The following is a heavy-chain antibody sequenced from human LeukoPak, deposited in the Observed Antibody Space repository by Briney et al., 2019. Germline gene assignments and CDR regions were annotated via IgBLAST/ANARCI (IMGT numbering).Heavy chain of an antibody. V-gene: IGHV4-39*07. CDR3: ARGIRGGLRRSRFDP. J-gene: IGHJ5*02. CDR2: IYYSGST. Sequence: SETLSLTCTVSGGSITRSSYYWGWIRQPPGRGLEWIGSIYYSGSTYYNPSLKSRVTISVDTSKNQFSLKLSSVTAADTAVYYCARGIRGGLRRSRFDPWGQGTLVTVSS. D-gene: IGHD3-10*01. CDR1: GGSITRSSYY.